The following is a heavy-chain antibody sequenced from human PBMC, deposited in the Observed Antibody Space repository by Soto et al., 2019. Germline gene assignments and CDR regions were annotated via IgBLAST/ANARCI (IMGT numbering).Heavy chain of an antibody. D-gene: IGHD3-16*01. CDR3: ARGGLTFSVLYYYGMDV. J-gene: IGHJ6*02. CDR2: INTNSGGT. Sequence: GASVKVSCKASGYTFTGYYMHWVRQAPGQGLEWMGWINTNSGGTNYAQKFQGWVTMTRDTSISTAYMELSRLRSDDTSVYYCARGGLTFSVLYYYGMDVWGQGTTVTVSS. CDR1: GYTFTGYY. V-gene: IGHV1-2*04.